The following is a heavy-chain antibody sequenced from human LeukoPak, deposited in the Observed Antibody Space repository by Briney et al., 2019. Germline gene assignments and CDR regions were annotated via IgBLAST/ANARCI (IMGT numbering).Heavy chain of an antibody. Sequence: SETLSLTCTVSGGSISIYYWNWIQQPPGKGLEWIGYIYNSGSSTIYNPSLKSRVTISVDTSKNQFSLRLSSVTAADTAVYFCVRDRELTYWGQGTLVTVSS. CDR3: VRDRELTY. D-gene: IGHD3-10*01. CDR1: GGSISIYY. J-gene: IGHJ4*02. CDR2: IYNSGSST. V-gene: IGHV4-59*01.